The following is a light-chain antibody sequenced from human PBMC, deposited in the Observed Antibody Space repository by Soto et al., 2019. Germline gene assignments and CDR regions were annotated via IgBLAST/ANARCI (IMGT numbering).Light chain of an antibody. CDR2: DVS. CDR3: SSYTSSSTSRV. V-gene: IGLV2-14*01. CDR1: SSDVGGYNY. Sequence: QSALTQPASVSGSPGQSITISCTGTSSDVGGYNYVSWYQQHPGKAPKLMIYDVSNRPSGVSNRFSGSKSGNTASLTISGLRAEDEADYYCSSYTSSSTSRVFGTGTKLTVL. J-gene: IGLJ1*01.